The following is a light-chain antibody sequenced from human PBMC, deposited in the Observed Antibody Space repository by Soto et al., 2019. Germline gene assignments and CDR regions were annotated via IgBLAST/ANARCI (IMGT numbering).Light chain of an antibody. J-gene: IGKJ3*01. CDR1: QSVSSN. V-gene: IGKV3-15*01. CDR2: GAS. CDR3: QQYNKWPPFT. Sequence: EIVMTQSPATLSVSPGERAILSCRASQSVSSNLAWYQQKPGQPPRLLIYGASTRATDIAARFSGSGSGTEFTLTISSLQSEDFAGYYCQQYNKWPPFTFGPGTKVEIK.